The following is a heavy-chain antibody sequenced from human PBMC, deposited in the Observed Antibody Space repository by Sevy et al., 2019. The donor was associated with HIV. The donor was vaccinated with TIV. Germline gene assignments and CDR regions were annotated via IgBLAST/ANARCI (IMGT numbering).Heavy chain of an antibody. J-gene: IGHJ6*02. CDR3: STDPITLLLVTDGMDV. Sequence: AGSLRLSCAASGFTFTYTWMTWVRQAPGKALEWLGRIESKADGGTIDYAAPVKGRFTISRDDSKNTLYLQMNSLKTEVTGVYYCSTDPITLLLVTDGMDVWGRGTTVTVSS. D-gene: IGHD6-13*01. CDR1: GFTFTYTW. V-gene: IGHV3-15*04. CDR2: IESKADGGTI.